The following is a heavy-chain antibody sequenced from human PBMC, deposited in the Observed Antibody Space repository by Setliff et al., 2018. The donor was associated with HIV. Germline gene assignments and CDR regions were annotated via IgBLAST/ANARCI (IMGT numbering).Heavy chain of an antibody. CDR3: ARDRLNVYSSGWGVGY. CDR1: GYTFTSYG. Sequence: ASVKVSCKASGYTFTSYGISWVRQAPGQGLEWMGWISGYNGNTNFAQKLQDRVTMTTDTSTSTAYMELRSLRSDDTAVYYCARDRLNVYSSGWGVGYWGQGTLVTVSS. CDR2: ISGYNGNT. J-gene: IGHJ4*02. V-gene: IGHV1-18*01. D-gene: IGHD6-25*01.